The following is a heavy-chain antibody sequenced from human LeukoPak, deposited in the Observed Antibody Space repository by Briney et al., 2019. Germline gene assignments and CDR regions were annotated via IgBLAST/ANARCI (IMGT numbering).Heavy chain of an antibody. J-gene: IGHJ4*02. V-gene: IGHV3-74*01. Sequence: GGSLRLSCAASGFTLSSYWMHWVRQTPGKGPVWVSRINSDGSSTSYADSVKGRFTISRDNAKNTLYLQMNSLRAEDAAVYYCARGNSHSFDYWGKGALVTVSS. CDR1: GFTLSSYW. D-gene: IGHD4-4*01. CDR3: ARGNSHSFDY. CDR2: INSDGSST.